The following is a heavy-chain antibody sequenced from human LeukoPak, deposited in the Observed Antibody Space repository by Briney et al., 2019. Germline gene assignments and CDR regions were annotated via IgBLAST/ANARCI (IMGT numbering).Heavy chain of an antibody. CDR1: GFTLSSYW. D-gene: IGHD5/OR15-5a*01. V-gene: IGHV3-74*01. Sequence: PGGSLRLSCAASGFTLSSYWMRWVRQAPGKGLVWVSRIKTDGSSTDYADSVKGRFAISRDNAKNTMYLQMNSLRAEDTAVYYCARGVSGTGPDIWGLGTMVTVSS. CDR3: ARGVSGTGPDI. J-gene: IGHJ3*02. CDR2: IKTDGSST.